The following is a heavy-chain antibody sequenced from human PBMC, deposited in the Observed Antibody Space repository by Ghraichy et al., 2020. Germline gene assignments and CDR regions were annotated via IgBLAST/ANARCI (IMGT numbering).Heavy chain of an antibody. D-gene: IGHD6-19*01. CDR1: GFTFSSHS. J-gene: IGHJ4*02. CDR3: AREASSGWSTGFDY. CDR2: ISGGVSTI. Sequence: GGSLRLSCAASGFTFSSHSMNWVRQAPGKGLEWVSDISGGVSTIYYADSVKGRFTISSDSARNSLYLQMNSLRDEDTAVYSCAREASSGWSTGFDYWGQGTLATFPS. V-gene: IGHV3-48*02.